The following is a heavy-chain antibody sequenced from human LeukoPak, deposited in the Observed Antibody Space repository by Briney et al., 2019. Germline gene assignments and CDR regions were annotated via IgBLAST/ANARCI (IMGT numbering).Heavy chain of an antibody. D-gene: IGHD2/OR15-2a*01. CDR2: INSDGSTT. CDR1: GNYW. J-gene: IGHJ5*02. V-gene: IGHV3-74*01. CDR3: ARAARADCTSPTCHSWLAP. Sequence: PGGSLRLSCAASGNYWIHWVRQAPGKGLVWVSRINSDGSTTTYADSVKGRFTISRDNAKNTLYLQMNSLRAEDTAVYYCARAARADCTSPTCHSWLAPWGQGTQVTVSS.